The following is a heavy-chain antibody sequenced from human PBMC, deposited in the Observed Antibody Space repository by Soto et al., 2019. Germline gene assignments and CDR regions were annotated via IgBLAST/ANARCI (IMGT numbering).Heavy chain of an antibody. CDR3: ARDPSYDHRNGMDV. J-gene: IGHJ6*02. CDR1: GGSISSGGYY. CDR2: IYYSGST. Sequence: QVQLQESGPGLVKPSQTLSLTCTVSGGSISSGGYYWSWIRQHPGKGLEWIGYIYYSGSTYYNPALKSRVTISVDTSKNQFSLKLSSVTAADTAVYYCARDPSYDHRNGMDVWGQGTTVTVSS. D-gene: IGHD3-22*01. V-gene: IGHV4-31*03.